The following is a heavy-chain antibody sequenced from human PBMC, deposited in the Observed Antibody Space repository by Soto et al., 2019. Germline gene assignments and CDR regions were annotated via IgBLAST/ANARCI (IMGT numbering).Heavy chain of an antibody. Sequence: QVQLQESGPGLVKPSQTLSLTCTVSGGSISSGDYYWSWIRQPPGKGLEWIGYIYYSGSTYYNPPLQCRVXTXVXSAKNQFSLKLSSVTAADTAVYYCARVVNRPVRFDLWGRGALVTVSS. CDR3: ARVVNRPVRFDL. D-gene: IGHD2-15*01. CDR1: GGSISSGDYY. J-gene: IGHJ2*01. V-gene: IGHV4-30-4*01. CDR2: IYYSGST.